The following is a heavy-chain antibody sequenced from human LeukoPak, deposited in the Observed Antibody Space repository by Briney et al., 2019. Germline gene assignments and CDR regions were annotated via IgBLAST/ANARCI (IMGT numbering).Heavy chain of an antibody. CDR1: GVTFSIYA. CDR3: ASGGSIAARPIAY. V-gene: IGHV3-64*01. D-gene: IGHD6-6*01. Sequence: PGWALILSCAASGVTFSIYAMHWVRQAPGKGLEYVSAISSNGGSTYYANSVKGRFTSSRDNSKNTMFLQMGSLRAEDMAVYYCASGGSIAARPIAYWGQGTLVTVSS. J-gene: IGHJ4*02. CDR2: ISSNGGST.